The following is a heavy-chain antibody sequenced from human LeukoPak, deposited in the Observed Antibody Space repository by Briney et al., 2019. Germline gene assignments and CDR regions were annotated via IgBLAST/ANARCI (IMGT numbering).Heavy chain of an antibody. CDR1: GDSVSSNSAA. V-gene: IGHV6-1*01. Sequence: SQTLSLTCVISGDSVSSNSAAWNWIRQSPSRGLEWLGRTYYRSEWFHDYAVSVKSRVIISPDTSENQFSLQLNSVTPEDTAIYYCVGGGTSVAGMDVWGQGTTVTVSS. D-gene: IGHD1-1*01. J-gene: IGHJ6*02. CDR3: VGGGTSVAGMDV. CDR2: TYYRSEWFH.